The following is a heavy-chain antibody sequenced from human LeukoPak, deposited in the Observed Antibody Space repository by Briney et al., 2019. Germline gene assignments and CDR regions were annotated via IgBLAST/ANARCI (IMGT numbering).Heavy chain of an antibody. V-gene: IGHV3-30*02. J-gene: IGHJ6*03. CDR2: IRYDGTNK. CDR1: GFTYSSYG. Sequence: GGSLRLSCAASGFTYSSYGMNWVRQAPGKGLEWVAFIRYDGTNKYYADSVKGRFTISRDNSKKTLYLQMNSLRAEDTAVYYCAKEYAGSHYYFYYMDVWGKGTTVTVSS. CDR3: AKEYAGSHYYFYYMDV.